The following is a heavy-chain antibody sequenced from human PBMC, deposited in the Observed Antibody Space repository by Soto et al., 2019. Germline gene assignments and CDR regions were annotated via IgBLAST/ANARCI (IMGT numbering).Heavy chain of an antibody. CDR3: ARVDRSSWPDF. CDR1: GFTFSSYS. J-gene: IGHJ4*02. Sequence: GGSLRLSCAASGFTFSSYSMNWVRQAPGKGLEWVSSISSSSSYIYYADSVKGRFTISRDNAKNSLYLQMISLRAEDAAVYYCARVDRSSWPDFWGQGTLVTVSS. V-gene: IGHV3-21*01. CDR2: ISSSSSYI. D-gene: IGHD6-13*01.